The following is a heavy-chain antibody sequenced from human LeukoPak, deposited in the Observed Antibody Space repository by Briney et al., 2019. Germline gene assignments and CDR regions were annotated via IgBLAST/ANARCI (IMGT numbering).Heavy chain of an antibody. CDR2: ISYDGSNK. J-gene: IGHJ6*02. CDR1: EFTFTTYA. D-gene: IGHD5/OR15-5a*01. Sequence: GRSLTLSCAASEFTFTTYAMHWVRQALGKGLEWVAVISYDGSNKYYADSVKGRFTISRDNSKNTLYLQMNSLRAEDTAVYYCARDSTGMDVWGQGTTVTVSS. CDR3: ARDSTGMDV. V-gene: IGHV3-30-3*01.